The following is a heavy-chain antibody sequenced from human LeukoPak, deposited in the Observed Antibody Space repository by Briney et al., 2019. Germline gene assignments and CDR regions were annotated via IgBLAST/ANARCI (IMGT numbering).Heavy chain of an antibody. V-gene: IGHV3-23*01. Sequence: GSLTLSCAASGFTFSTYAMNWVRQAPGKGLEWVSVITGNAGLIAYADSVRRRFTISRDNSKNMSYLQINSLNAENTAEYYCAKERPPDGYSTIEYWGPGTPVTVSP. J-gene: IGHJ4*01. CDR3: AKERPPDGYSTIEY. D-gene: IGHD3-22*01. CDR2: ITGNAGLI. CDR1: GFTFSTYA.